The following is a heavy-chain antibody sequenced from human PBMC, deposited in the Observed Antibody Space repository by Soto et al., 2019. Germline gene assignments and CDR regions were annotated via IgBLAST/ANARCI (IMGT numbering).Heavy chain of an antibody. CDR3: VRAPLDYYSADYFDT. D-gene: IGHD3-10*01. J-gene: IGHJ4*02. Sequence: QVQLVQSGSEVRRPGTSVKVSCKASGYLFTENDINWVRQATGQGPEWMGWMNPKSGNTGYAQKFQGRVSMTRDNSKTTAYMELSSLGSEDTAVYYCVRAPLDYYSADYFDTWGQGTQVIVSS. CDR1: GYLFTEND. V-gene: IGHV1-8*01. CDR2: MNPKSGNT.